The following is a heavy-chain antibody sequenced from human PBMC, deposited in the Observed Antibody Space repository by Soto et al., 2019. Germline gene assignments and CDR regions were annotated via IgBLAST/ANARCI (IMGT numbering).Heavy chain of an antibody. D-gene: IGHD6-13*01. CDR3: ARGFWYSSSLDAFDI. CDR2: INHSGST. CDR1: GGSFSGYY. Sequence: QVQLQQWGAGLLKPSETLSLTCAVYGGSFSGYYWSWIRQPPGKGLEWIGEINHSGSTNYNPSLKSRVTISVDTSKNQFSLKLSSATAADTAVYYCARGFWYSSSLDAFDIWGQGTMVTVSS. V-gene: IGHV4-34*01. J-gene: IGHJ3*02.